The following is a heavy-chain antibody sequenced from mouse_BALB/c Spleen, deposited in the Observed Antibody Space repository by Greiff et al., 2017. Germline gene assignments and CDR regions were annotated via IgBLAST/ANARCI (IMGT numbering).Heavy chain of an antibody. CDR1: GYTFTSYW. J-gene: IGHJ2*01. Sequence: QVQLKESGAELARPGASVKLSCKASGYTFTSYWMQWVKQRPGQGLEWIGAIYPGDGDTRYTQKFKGKATLTADKSSSTAYMQLSSLASEDSAVYYCARSRGGYYLFDYWGQGTTLTVSS. CDR3: ARSRGGYYLFDY. V-gene: IGHV1-87*01. D-gene: IGHD2-3*01. CDR2: IYPGDGDT.